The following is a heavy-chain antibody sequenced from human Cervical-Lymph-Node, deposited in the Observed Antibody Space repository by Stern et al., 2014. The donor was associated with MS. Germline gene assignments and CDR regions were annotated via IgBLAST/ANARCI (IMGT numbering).Heavy chain of an antibody. V-gene: IGHV4-4*02. J-gene: IGHJ2*01. CDR2: IYPSGAS. CDR3: ARERQQYCNSEGCSYWYFDL. CDR1: GGSVSSTNW. Sequence: QVQLQESGPGLVKPSGTLSLTCAVSGGSVSSTNWRSWVRQPPGKGLEWIGNIYPSGASNYRPSLGSRVSISLDNSKNHLSLHLTSVTAADTAVYYCARERQQYCNSEGCSYWYFDLWGRGTLVTVSS. D-gene: IGHD2/OR15-2a*01.